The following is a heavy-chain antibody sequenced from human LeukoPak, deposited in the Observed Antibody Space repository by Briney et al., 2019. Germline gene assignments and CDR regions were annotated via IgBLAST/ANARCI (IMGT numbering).Heavy chain of an antibody. J-gene: IGHJ4*02. CDR1: GGSFSGYY. D-gene: IGHD2-21*02. V-gene: IGHV4-34*01. CDR2: INHSGST. Sequence: PSETLSLTCAVYGGSFSGYYWSWICQPPGKGLEWIGEINHSGSTNYNPSLKSRVTISVDTSKNQFSLKLSSVTAADTAVYYCARAVGRGDLIDYWGQGTLVTVSS. CDR3: ARAVGRGDLIDY.